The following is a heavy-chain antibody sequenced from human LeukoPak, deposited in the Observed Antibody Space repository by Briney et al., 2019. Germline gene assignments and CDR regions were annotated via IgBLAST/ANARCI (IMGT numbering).Heavy chain of an antibody. D-gene: IGHD4-11*01. CDR2: IIPIFGTA. V-gene: IGHV1-69*05. CDR3: ARGVRNYVNYYYMDV. Sequence: ASVKVSCKASGGTFSSYAISWVRQARGQGLELMGGIIPIFGTANYAQKLQGRVTITTEKSTSTAYMELSSLRSEDTAVYYCARGVRNYVNYYYMDVWGKGTTVTVSS. J-gene: IGHJ6*03. CDR1: GGTFSSYA.